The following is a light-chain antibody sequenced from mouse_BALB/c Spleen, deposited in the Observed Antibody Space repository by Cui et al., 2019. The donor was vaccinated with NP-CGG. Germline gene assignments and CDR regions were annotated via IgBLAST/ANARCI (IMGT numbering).Light chain of an antibody. J-gene: IGLJ1*01. V-gene: IGLV1*01. CDR2: GTN. Sequence: QAVVTQESAITTSPGKTVTFTCRSSTGAVTTSNYANWVQEKPDHLFTGLIGGTNNRAPGVPARFSGSLIGDKAALTITGAQTEDEAIYFCALWYSNHWVFGGGTKLTVL. CDR3: ALWYSNHWV. CDR1: TGAVTTSNY.